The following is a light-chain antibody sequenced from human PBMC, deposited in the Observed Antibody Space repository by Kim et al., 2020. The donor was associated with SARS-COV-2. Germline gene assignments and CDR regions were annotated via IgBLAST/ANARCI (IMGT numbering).Light chain of an antibody. J-gene: IGKJ2*01. Sequence: LAVSPGERATRSCRASQSVSSSLAWYQQKPGQGLRVLIYAASTRISGVPARFTGSGSETEFTLTIDSLQSEDFAIYYCQQYKDWYTFGQGTKLEI. CDR1: QSVSSS. CDR2: AAS. V-gene: IGKV3-15*01. CDR3: QQYKDWYT.